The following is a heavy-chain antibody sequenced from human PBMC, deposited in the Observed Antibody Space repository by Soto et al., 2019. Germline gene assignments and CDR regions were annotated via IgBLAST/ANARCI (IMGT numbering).Heavy chain of an antibody. CDR2: MSYDGSKE. D-gene: IGHD2-8*01. V-gene: IGHV3-30-3*01. CDR3: ATERTYNDENNGDVGH. J-gene: IGHJ4*01. CDR1: GFTFYTFA. Sequence: QVQLVESGGGVVQPGRSLRLSCATSGFTFYTFAMHWVRQAPGKGLEGVAVMSYDGSKEEYADPVKGRFTINRDNSQRTRERHMARRKAEDTAVYYWATERTYNDENNGDVGHWGQGTVATAAS.